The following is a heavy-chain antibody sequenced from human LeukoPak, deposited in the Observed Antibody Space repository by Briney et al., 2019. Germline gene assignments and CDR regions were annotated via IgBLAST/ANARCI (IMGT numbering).Heavy chain of an antibody. CDR2: ISWNSAGI. V-gene: IGHV3-9*03. Sequence: GGSLRLSCAASGFAFSGYWMHWVRQAPGKGLEWVSGISWNSAGIGYADSVKGRFTISRDNAKKSLYLQMNSLRAEDMALYYCVKGINHVYSGSGKEFDYWGQGTLVTVSS. CDR1: GFAFSGYW. CDR3: VKGINHVYSGSGKEFDY. J-gene: IGHJ4*02. D-gene: IGHD5-12*01.